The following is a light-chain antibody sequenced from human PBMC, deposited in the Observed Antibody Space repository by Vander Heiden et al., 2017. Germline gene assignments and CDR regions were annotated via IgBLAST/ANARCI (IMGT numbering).Light chain of an antibody. CDR1: QSLLHSNGYNY. CDR2: LGS. Sequence: DIVMTQSPLSLPVTPGEPASISCRSSQSLLHSNGYNYLDSYLQKPGQSPQLLIYLGSNRASGVPDRFSATGSGTDFTLKMSRVVVADVGVYYCSQAAETRRTFSSRVKVGIK. V-gene: IGKV2-28*01. J-gene: IGKJ1*01. CDR3: SQAAETRRT.